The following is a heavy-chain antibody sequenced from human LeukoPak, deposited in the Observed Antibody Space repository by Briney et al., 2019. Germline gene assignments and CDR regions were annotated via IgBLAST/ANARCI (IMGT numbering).Heavy chain of an antibody. V-gene: IGHV1-69*16. Sequence: SVKVSCKASGGTFSSYTISWVRQAPGQGLEWMGRIIPILGIANYAQKFQGRVTITTDESTSTAYMELSSLRSEDTAVYYCARDSGSDAFDIWGQGTMVTVSS. D-gene: IGHD3-10*01. J-gene: IGHJ3*02. CDR1: GGTFSSYT. CDR2: IIPILGIA. CDR3: ARDSGSDAFDI.